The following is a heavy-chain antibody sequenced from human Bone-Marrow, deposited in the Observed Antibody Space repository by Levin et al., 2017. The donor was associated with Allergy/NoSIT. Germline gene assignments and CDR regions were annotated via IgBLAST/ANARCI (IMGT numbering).Heavy chain of an antibody. CDR3: ARDLDVSYYGMDV. Sequence: GESLKISCLASGFPFNNYSMHWVRHSPAKGLEWVALIWYDGITKYTAGSVEGRFTISRDNSRNTLYLQMSSLRAEDTGVYYCARDLDVSYYGMDVWGQGTTVTVSS. V-gene: IGHV3-33*01. J-gene: IGHJ6*02. D-gene: IGHD5/OR15-5a*01. CDR2: IWYDGITK. CDR1: GFPFNNYS.